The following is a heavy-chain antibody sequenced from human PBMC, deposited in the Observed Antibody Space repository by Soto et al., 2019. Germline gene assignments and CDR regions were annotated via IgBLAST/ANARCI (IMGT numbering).Heavy chain of an antibody. J-gene: IGHJ3*01. CDR1: GFSLSTSGVS. CDR3: ARFTAESDAFDF. V-gene: IGHV2-70*11. CDR2: IDWEDDR. D-gene: IGHD3-16*01. Sequence: VSGPTLVNPTQTLTLTCTLSGFSLSTSGVSVGWVRQPPGKALEWLARIDWEDDRYYDTSLKTRLTISMDTSINQVVLTMTNMDPLDTATYFCARFTAESDAFDFWGQGTMVPVSS.